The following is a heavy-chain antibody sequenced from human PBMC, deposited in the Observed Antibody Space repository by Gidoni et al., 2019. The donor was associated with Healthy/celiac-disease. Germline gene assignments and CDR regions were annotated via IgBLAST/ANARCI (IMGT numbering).Heavy chain of an antibody. Sequence: EVQLVESGGGLVQPGGSLRLSCAAFGFPFSSYRMNWVRQAPGKGLEWVSYISSSSSTIYYADSVKGRFTISRDNAKNSLYLQMNSLRAEDTAVYYCARDSVSLYYDFWSGYSSPYYFDYWGQGTLVTVSS. D-gene: IGHD3-3*01. CDR2: ISSSSSTI. CDR3: ARDSVSLYYDFWSGYSSPYYFDY. J-gene: IGHJ4*02. CDR1: GFPFSSYR. V-gene: IGHV3-48*01.